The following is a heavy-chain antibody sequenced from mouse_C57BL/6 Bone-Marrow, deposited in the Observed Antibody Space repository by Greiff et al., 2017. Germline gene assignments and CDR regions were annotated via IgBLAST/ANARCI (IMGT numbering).Heavy chain of an antibody. V-gene: IGHV5-4*03. CDR1: GFTFSSYA. Sequence: DVHLVESGGGLVKPGGSLKLSCAASGFTFSSYAMSWVRQTPEKRLEWVATISDGGSYTDYPDNVKGRFTISRDNAKNNLYLQMSHLKSEDTAMYYCARRLFLDYAMDYWGQGTSVTVSS. CDR2: ISDGGSYT. CDR3: ARRLFLDYAMDY. J-gene: IGHJ4*01.